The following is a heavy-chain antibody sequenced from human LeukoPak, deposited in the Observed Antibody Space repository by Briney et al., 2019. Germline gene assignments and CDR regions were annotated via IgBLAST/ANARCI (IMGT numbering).Heavy chain of an antibody. CDR1: GGSISSYY. V-gene: IGHV4-59*08. D-gene: IGHD3-9*01. Sequence: SETLSLTCTVSGGSISSYYWSWIRQPPGKGLEWIGYIYYSGSTNYNPSLKSRVTISVDTSKNQFSLKLSSVTAADTAVYYCARHYDILTGSFDYWGQGTLVTVSS. J-gene: IGHJ4*02. CDR3: ARHYDILTGSFDY. CDR2: IYYSGST.